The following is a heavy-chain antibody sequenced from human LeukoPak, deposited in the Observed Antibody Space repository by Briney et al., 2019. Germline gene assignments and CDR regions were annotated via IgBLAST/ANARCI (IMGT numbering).Heavy chain of an antibody. Sequence: SETLSHTRTLSGGSLTSGRYYWSWIRHPAGEGLEWIGRIYTSGSTNYNPSLKSRVTITVDTSKNQFPLKLSSVTAADTAVYYCARDRHGGMDVWGQGTTVTVSS. CDR3: ARDRHGGMDV. V-gene: IGHV4-61*02. J-gene: IGHJ6*02. CDR2: IYTSGST. CDR1: GGSLTSGRYY.